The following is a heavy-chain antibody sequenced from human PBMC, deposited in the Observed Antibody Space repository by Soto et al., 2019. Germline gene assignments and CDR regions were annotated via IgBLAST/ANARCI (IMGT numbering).Heavy chain of an antibody. D-gene: IGHD6-13*01. CDR3: ARPQAPLYSSSWYYFDY. V-gene: IGHV4-59*01. CDR2: IYYSGST. CDR1: GGSISSYY. Sequence: PSETLSLTCTVSGGSISSYYWSWLRQTPGKGLEWIGYIYYSGSTNYNPSLKSRVTISVDTSKNQFSLKLSSVTAADTAVYYCARPQAPLYSSSWYYFDYWGQGTLVTVSS. J-gene: IGHJ4*02.